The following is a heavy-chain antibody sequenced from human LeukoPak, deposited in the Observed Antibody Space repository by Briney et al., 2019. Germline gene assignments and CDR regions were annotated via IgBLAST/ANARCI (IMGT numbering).Heavy chain of an antibody. Sequence: GGSLRLSCAASGLTFSSYEMNWVRQAPGKGLEWVSYISSSGSSIYYADSVKGRFTISRDNAKKSLYLQMHSLRAEDTAVYYCAKESGYYGSSGYYLRTFDYWGQGTLVTVSS. V-gene: IGHV3-48*03. J-gene: IGHJ4*02. CDR2: ISSSGSSI. D-gene: IGHD3-22*01. CDR1: GLTFSSYE. CDR3: AKESGYYGSSGYYLRTFDY.